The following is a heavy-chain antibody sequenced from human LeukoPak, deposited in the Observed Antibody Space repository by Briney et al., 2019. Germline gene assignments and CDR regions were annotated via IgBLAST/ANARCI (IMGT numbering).Heavy chain of an antibody. CDR1: GGSFSGYY. Sequence: SETLSLTCAVYGGSFSGYYWSWIRQPPGKGLEWIGEINHSGSTNYNPSLKSRVTISVDTSKNQFSLKLCSVTAADTAVYHCARGRITMVRGPLGPWFDPWGQGTLVTVSS. D-gene: IGHD3-10*01. CDR3: ARGRITMVRGPLGPWFDP. CDR2: INHSGST. V-gene: IGHV4-34*01. J-gene: IGHJ5*02.